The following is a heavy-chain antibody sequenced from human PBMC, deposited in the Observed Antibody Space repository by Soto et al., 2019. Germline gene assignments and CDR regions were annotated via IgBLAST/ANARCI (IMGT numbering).Heavy chain of an antibody. CDR2: IWYDGSDK. J-gene: IGHJ4*02. CDR1: GFRFSSYA. D-gene: IGHD5-12*01. V-gene: IGHV3-33*01. CDR3: ARGWLAGGYEFDY. Sequence: QVQLVESGGGVVQPGRSLRLSCAVSGFRFSSYAMHWVRQAPGKVLEWVAVIWYDGSDKYYSDSVKGRFTISRDNSKNTLYLQMNSLGGEDTAIYYCARGWLAGGYEFDYWGQGTLVTVSS.